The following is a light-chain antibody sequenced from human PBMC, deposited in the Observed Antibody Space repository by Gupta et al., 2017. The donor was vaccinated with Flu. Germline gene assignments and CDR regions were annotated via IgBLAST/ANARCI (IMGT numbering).Light chain of an antibody. CDR2: GAS. CDR3: QYQGT. CDR1: QSVISNY. J-gene: IGKJ2*01. Sequence: DIVLAQSPGTLSLSPGEGATLSCRASQSVISNYLAWYQQKPGQAPRLLIFGASSRATGIPDRFSGSGSGTDFTRTSSRMEPEDCEVYYGQYQGTFGQGTKLEIK. V-gene: IGKV3-20*01.